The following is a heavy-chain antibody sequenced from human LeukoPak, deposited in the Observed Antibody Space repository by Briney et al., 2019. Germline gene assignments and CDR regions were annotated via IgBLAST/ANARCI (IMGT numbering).Heavy chain of an antibody. CDR1: GFTVSSNY. J-gene: IGHJ3*02. Sequence: GGSLRLSCAASGFTVSSNYMSWVRQAPGKGLEWVSVIYSGGSKYYADSVKGRFSISRDNAKNSLYLQMNSLSAEDTAVYYCARDRNYYDSSGYYDAFDIWGQGTMVTVSS. D-gene: IGHD3-22*01. CDR2: IYSGGSK. V-gene: IGHV3-66*01. CDR3: ARDRNYYDSSGYYDAFDI.